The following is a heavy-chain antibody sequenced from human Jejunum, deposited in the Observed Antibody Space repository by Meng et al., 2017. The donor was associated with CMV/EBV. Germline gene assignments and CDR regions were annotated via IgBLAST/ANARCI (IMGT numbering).Heavy chain of an antibody. Sequence: SCAASGFTFSSYAMHWVRQAPGKGLEWVAVISYDGSNKYYADSVKGRFTISRDNSKNTLYLQMNSLRAEDTAAYYCARAVILDYWGQGTRVTVSS. J-gene: IGHJ4*02. V-gene: IGHV3-30*04. CDR3: ARAVILDY. CDR2: ISYDGSNK. CDR1: GFTFSSYA.